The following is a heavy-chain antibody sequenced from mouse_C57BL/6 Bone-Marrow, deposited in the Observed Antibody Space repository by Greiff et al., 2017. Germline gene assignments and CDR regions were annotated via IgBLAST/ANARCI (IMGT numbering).Heavy chain of an antibody. Sequence: VQLVESGAELVKPGASVKLSCTASGYTFTEYTIHWVKQRSGQGLEWIGWFYPGSGSIKYNEKFKVKATLTADKSSSTVYMELSRLTAEDSAVYFCARHEVSNSWWYFDVWGTGTTVTVSS. CDR3: ARHEVSNSWWYFDV. D-gene: IGHD2-5*01. J-gene: IGHJ1*03. V-gene: IGHV1-62-2*01. CDR1: GYTFTEYT. CDR2: FYPGSGSI.